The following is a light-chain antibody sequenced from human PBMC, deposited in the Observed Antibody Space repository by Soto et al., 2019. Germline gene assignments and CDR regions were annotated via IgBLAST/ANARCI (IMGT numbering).Light chain of an antibody. CDR1: SSDVGGYNY. Sequence: QSALTQPASVSGSPGQSITISCTGTSSDVGGYNYVSWYQQHPGKAPKLMIYEGSKRPSGVSNRFSGSKSGNTASLTISGLQAEDEADYYCSSDTSSNTVVFGGGTKVTVL. V-gene: IGLV2-14*01. CDR2: EGS. CDR3: SSDTSSNTVV. J-gene: IGLJ2*01.